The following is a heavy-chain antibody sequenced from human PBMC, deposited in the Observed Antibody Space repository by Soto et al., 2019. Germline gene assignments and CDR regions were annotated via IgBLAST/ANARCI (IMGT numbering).Heavy chain of an antibody. Sequence: LRLSCAASGFTVSSNYMSWVRQAPGKGLEWVSVIYSGGSTYYADSVKGRFTISRDNSKNTLYLQMNSLRAEDTAVYYCASLYYYDSTDGNYGMDVWGQGTTVTVSS. D-gene: IGHD3-22*01. CDR2: IYSGGST. V-gene: IGHV3-53*01. CDR3: ASLYYYDSTDGNYGMDV. J-gene: IGHJ6*02. CDR1: GFTVSSNY.